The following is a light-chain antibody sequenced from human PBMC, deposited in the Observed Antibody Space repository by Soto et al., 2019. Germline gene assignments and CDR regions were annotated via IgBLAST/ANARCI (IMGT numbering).Light chain of an antibody. V-gene: IGKV3-11*01. CDR3: QQSYTTPTWT. J-gene: IGKJ1*01. CDR2: DTS. CDR1: QSVRTY. Sequence: EILLTQSPATLSLSPGERATLSCRASQSVRTYLAWYQHKPGQPPRLLIYDTSNRATGIPARFSGSGSGTDFNLTISSLEPEDFATYYCQQSYTTPTWTFGQGTTVEIK.